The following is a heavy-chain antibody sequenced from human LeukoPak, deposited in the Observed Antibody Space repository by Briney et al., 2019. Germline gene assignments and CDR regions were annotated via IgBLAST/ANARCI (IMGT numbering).Heavy chain of an antibody. CDR3: ADGVVITK. V-gene: IGHV4-34*01. CDR1: GGSFSGYY. Sequence: SETLSLTCAVYGGSFSGYYWSWIRQPPGKGLEWIGEINHSGSTNYNPSLKSRVTISVDTSKNQFSLKLSSVTAADTAVYYCADGVVITKWGQGTLVIVSS. D-gene: IGHD3-22*01. J-gene: IGHJ4*02. CDR2: INHSGST.